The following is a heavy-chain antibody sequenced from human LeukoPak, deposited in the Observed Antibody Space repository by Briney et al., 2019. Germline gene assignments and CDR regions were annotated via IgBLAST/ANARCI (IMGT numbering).Heavy chain of an antibody. CDR1: GFTFDDYA. CDR3: AKVGAMVRGVIITGPIDY. Sequence: PGRSLRLSCAASGFTFDDYAMHWVRQAPGKGLEWVSAISGSGGSTYYADSVKGRFTISRDNSKNTLYLQMNSLRAEDTAVYYCAKVGAMVRGVIITGPIDYWGQGTLVTVSS. CDR2: ISGSGGST. J-gene: IGHJ4*02. V-gene: IGHV3-23*01. D-gene: IGHD3-10*01.